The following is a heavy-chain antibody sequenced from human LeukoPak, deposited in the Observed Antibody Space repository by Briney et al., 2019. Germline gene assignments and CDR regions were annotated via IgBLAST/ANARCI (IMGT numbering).Heavy chain of an antibody. V-gene: IGHV4-34*01. Sequence: SETLSLTCGVYGESFSGDFWTWLRQAPGKGLEWIGEINHSGRTNYSPSLTSRVTISVDTSINQFSLQLRSVTAADTAVYYCARGQYDSGGYHYGIRAFYFDYWGQGILVTVSS. CDR3: ARGQYDSGGYHYGIRAFYFDY. CDR2: INHSGRT. D-gene: IGHD3-22*01. J-gene: IGHJ4*02. CDR1: GESFSGDF.